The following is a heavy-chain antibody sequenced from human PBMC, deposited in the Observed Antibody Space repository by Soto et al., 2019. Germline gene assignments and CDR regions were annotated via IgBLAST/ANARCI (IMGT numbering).Heavy chain of an antibody. Sequence: SVKVSCKASGGTFSSYAISWVRQAPGQGLEWMGGIIPIFGTANYAQKFQGRVTITADESTSTAYMELSSLRSEDTAVYYCARDMGLVGGFDYWGQGTLVTFSS. CDR1: GGTFSSYA. V-gene: IGHV1-69*13. J-gene: IGHJ4*02. CDR3: ARDMGLVGGFDY. CDR2: IIPIFGTA. D-gene: IGHD6-6*01.